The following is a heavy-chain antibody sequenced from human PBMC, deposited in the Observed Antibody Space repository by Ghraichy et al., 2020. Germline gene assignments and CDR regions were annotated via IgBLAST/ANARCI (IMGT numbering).Heavy chain of an antibody. V-gene: IGHV4-39*01. CDR3: ARIDIVVVPAATSYYYYYGMDV. D-gene: IGHD2-2*01. J-gene: IGHJ6*02. CDR2: IYYSGST. CDR1: GGSISSSSYY. Sequence: SETLSLTCTVSGGSISSSSYYWGWIRQPPGKGLEWIGSIYYSGSTYYNPSLKSRVTISVDTFKNQFSLKLSSVTAADTAVYYCARIDIVVVPAATSYYYYYGMDVWGQGTTVTVSS.